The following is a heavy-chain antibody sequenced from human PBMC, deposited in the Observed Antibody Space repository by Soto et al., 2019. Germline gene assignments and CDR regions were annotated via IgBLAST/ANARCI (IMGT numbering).Heavy chain of an antibody. J-gene: IGHJ4*02. V-gene: IGHV1-69*13. CDR1: GGTFSSYA. Sequence: GASVKVSCKASGGTFSSYAISWVRQAPGQGLEWMGGIIPVFGTANYAQKFQGRVTITADESTSTAYMELSSLRSEDTAVYYCARGSNIVATSWSYWGQGTLVTVSS. D-gene: IGHD5-12*01. CDR2: IIPVFGTA. CDR3: ARGSNIVATSWSY.